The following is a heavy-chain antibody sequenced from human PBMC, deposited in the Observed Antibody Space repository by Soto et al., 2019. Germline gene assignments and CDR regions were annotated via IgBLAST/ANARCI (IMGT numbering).Heavy chain of an antibody. CDR2: ISSSSGTR. J-gene: IGHJ4*02. V-gene: IGHV3-48*02. CDR1: GFSFSTYN. CDR3: ARDDSHCSSTSCYGGG. Sequence: GGSLRLSCAASGFSFSTYNMNWVRQAPGKGLEWLSYISSSSGTRYYADSVKGRFTISRDNAKNSLDLQMNSLRDEDTAVYYCARDDSHCSSTSCYGGGWGRGTLVTVSS. D-gene: IGHD2-2*01.